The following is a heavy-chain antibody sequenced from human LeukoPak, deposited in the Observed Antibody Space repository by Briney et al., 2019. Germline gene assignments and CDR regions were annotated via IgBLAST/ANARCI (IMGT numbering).Heavy chain of an antibody. D-gene: IGHD3-10*01. V-gene: IGHV4-39*01. Sequence: SETLSLTCTVSGASISSSGYYWGWIRQPPGKGLEWIGSLYYGANTYYNPSLKSRVTISVDTSKNQFSLNLSSVTAADTAVYYCAKHKSPLPLHWGQGTLVTVSS. CDR2: LYYGANT. CDR3: AKHKSPLPLH. CDR1: GASISSSGYY. J-gene: IGHJ4*02.